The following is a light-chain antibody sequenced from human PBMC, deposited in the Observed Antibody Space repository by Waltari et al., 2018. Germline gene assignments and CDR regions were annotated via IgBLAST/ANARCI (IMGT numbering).Light chain of an antibody. Sequence: QSALTQPASVSGSPGQSLTISCTGTSSDVGGYDYVSWYQQQPGKAPKLRIYDVSNRPSGVSNRFSGSKSGNTASLTISGLQSEDEGDYYCNSYRSGSTLVVFGGGTKLTVL. CDR3: NSYRSGSTLVV. CDR1: SSDVGGYDY. V-gene: IGLV2-14*01. CDR2: DVS. J-gene: IGLJ2*01.